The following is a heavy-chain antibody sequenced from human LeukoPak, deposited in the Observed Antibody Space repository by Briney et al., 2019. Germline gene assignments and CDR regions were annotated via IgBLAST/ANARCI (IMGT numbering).Heavy chain of an antibody. CDR2: ISSSSSYI. J-gene: IGHJ5*02. Sequence: GGSLRLSCAASGFTFSSYSMNWVRQAPGKGLEWDSSISSSSSYIYSADSAKGRFTISRDNAKNSLYLQMNSLRAEDTAVNYCARAIYWFDPWGQGTLVTVSS. CDR3: ARAIYWFDP. V-gene: IGHV3-21*01. CDR1: GFTFSSYS.